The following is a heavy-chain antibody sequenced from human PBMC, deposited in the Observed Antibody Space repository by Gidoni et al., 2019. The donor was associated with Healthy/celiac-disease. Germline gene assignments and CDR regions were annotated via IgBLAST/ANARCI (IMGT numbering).Heavy chain of an antibody. V-gene: IGHV3-21*01. D-gene: IGHD5-12*01. CDR3: ARDVGYSGYVGAAFGPKKNRTKDDY. CDR2: ISSSSSYI. J-gene: IGHJ4*02. Sequence: EVQLVESGGGLVKPGGSLRLSCAASGFTFSSYSMNWVRQAPGKGLEWVSSISSSSSYIYYADSVKGRFTISRDNAKNSLYLQMNSLRAEDTAVYYCARDVGYSGYVGAAFGPKKNRTKDDYWGQGTLVTVSS. CDR1: GFTFSSYS.